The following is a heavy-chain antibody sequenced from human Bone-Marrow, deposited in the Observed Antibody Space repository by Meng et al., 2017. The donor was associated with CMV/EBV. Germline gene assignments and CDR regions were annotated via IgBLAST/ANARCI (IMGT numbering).Heavy chain of an antibody. D-gene: IGHD3-3*01. CDR3: ARDRNEIGWRASYYYGMDV. CDR1: GGSVSSGSYY. V-gene: IGHV4-61*01. J-gene: IGHJ6*02. CDR2: IYDSGST. Sequence: SETLSLTCTVSGGSVSSGSYYWSWIRQPPGKGLEWIGYIYDSGSTNYNPSLKSRVTISVDTSKNQFSLKLSSVTAADTAVYYCARDRNEIGWRASYYYGMDVWGQGTTVTVSS.